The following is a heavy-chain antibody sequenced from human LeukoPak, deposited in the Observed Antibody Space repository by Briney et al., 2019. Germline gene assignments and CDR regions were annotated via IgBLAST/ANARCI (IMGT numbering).Heavy chain of an antibody. D-gene: IGHD3-22*01. J-gene: IGHJ4*02. Sequence: GGSLRLSCAASGFAFNKYWKHWVRQTPGKGQVWVSSINGDGSTTSYADSVKGEFTISRDNAKNTLYLQMSSLRAEDTAVYYCATGNYYDSRGYYTFGHWGQGTPVTVSS. CDR1: GFAFNKYW. CDR2: INGDGSTT. CDR3: ATGNYYDSRGYYTFGH. V-gene: IGHV3-74*01.